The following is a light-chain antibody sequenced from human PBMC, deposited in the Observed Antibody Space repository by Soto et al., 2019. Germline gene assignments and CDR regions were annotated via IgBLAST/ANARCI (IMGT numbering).Light chain of an antibody. CDR1: SSDIGGFYY. J-gene: IGLJ1*01. Sequence: QSVLTQPASVSGSPGQSITISCTGTSSDIGGFYYVSWYQHHPGKDPKLMIYQVSNRPSGVSNRFSGSKSGNTASLTISGLXAEDEADYFCSSYSSSSTFYLFGAGTKVTVL. CDR2: QVS. V-gene: IGLV2-14*01. CDR3: SSYSSSSTFYL.